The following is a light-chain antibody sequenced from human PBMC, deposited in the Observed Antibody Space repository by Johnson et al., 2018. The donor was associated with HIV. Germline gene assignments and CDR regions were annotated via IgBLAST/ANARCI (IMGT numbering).Light chain of an antibody. CDR1: SSTIGNNY. V-gene: IGLV1-51*02. CDR3: GTWDTSLSAGGV. CDR2: KNN. J-gene: IGLJ1*01. Sequence: QSVLTQPPSVSAAPGQKVTISCSGSSSTIGNNYVSWYQVLPGTAPKLLIYKNNERPSGIPDRFSGAKSGTSATLGITGLQTGDEADYYCGTWDTSLSAGGVFGTGTKVTVL.